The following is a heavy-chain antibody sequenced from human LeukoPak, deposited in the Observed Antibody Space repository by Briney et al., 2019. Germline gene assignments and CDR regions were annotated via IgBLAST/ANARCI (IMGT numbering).Heavy chain of an antibody. J-gene: IGHJ4*02. V-gene: IGHV4-39*07. CDR3: AREGGSTPKLELGCDY. Sequence: SETLSLTCTVSGGSISSSSYYWGWIRQPPGKGLEWIGSIYYSGSTYYNPSLKSRVTISVDTSKNQFSLKLSSVTAADTAVYYCAREGGSTPKLELGCDYWGQGTLVTVSS. CDR1: GGSISSSSYY. CDR2: IYYSGST. D-gene: IGHD2-2*01.